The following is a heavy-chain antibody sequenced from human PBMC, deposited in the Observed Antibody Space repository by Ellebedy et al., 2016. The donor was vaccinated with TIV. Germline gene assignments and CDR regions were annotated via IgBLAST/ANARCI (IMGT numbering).Heavy chain of an antibody. V-gene: IGHV3-74*01. J-gene: IGHJ4*02. D-gene: IGHD1-26*01. CDR1: GFTFSNSW. Sequence: GESLKISXAASGFTFSNSWMHWVRQAPGQGLVWVSRVKYDGTSTNYADSVKGRFTISRDNAKNTLDLQMNSLRAEDTAVYYCVRDGVGAPPFDYWGQGTLVTVSS. CDR2: VKYDGTST. CDR3: VRDGVGAPPFDY.